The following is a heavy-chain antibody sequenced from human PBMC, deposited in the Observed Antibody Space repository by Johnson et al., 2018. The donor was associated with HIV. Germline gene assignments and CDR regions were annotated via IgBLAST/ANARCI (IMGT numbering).Heavy chain of an antibody. CDR2: ISYDGSNK. D-gene: IGHD2-2*01. CDR1: GFTFSSYA. CDR3: ARPTVVVLPHGAFDI. V-gene: IGHV3-30*04. J-gene: IGHJ3*02. Sequence: VQLVESGGGVVQPGRSLRLSCAASGFTFSSYAMHWVRQAPGKGLEWVAVISYDGSNKYYADSVKGRFTISRDNSRNTLYLKMNSLRTDDSAVYYCARPTVVVLPHGAFDIWGPGTMVTVSS.